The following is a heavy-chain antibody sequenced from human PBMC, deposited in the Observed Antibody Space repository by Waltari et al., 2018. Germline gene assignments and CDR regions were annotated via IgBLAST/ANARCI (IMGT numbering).Heavy chain of an antibody. CDR1: GGSISSGGYY. D-gene: IGHD1-26*01. CDR3: ARGGVGATQYFQH. J-gene: IGHJ1*01. CDR2: IYYSGST. V-gene: IGHV4-31*03. Sequence: QVQLQESGPGLVKPSQTLSLTCTVSGGSISSGGYYWGWIRQHPGKGLEWIGYIYYSGSTYYNPSLKSRVTISVDTSKNQFSLKLSSVTAADTAVYYCARGGVGATQYFQHWGQGTLVTVSS.